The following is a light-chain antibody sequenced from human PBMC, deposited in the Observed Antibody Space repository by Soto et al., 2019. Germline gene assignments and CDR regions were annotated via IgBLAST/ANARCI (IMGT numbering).Light chain of an antibody. CDR1: ESVSTN. V-gene: IGKV3-15*01. Sequence: EIEMTQSPATLSLAPGERVTLSCRASESVSTNLAWYQQKAGQAPRLLIYGASTRATGIPARFSGSGSGTEFTLTISGLQSEDFAVYYCQQYNSWPYTFGQGTKVDIK. CDR3: QQYNSWPYT. CDR2: GAS. J-gene: IGKJ2*01.